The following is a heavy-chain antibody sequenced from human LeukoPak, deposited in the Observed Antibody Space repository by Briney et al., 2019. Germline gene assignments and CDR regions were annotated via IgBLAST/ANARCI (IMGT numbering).Heavy chain of an antibody. D-gene: IGHD3-10*01. CDR2: FDPEDGET. CDR3: TTDIHVRGVITPPFDY. CDR1: GYTLTELS. V-gene: IGHV1-24*01. Sequence: GASVKVSCKVSGYTLTELSMHWVRQAPGKGLEWMGVFDPEDGETIYAQKFQGRVTMTEDTSTDTAYMELSSLRSEDTAVYYCTTDIHVRGVITPPFDYWGQGTLVTVSS. J-gene: IGHJ4*02.